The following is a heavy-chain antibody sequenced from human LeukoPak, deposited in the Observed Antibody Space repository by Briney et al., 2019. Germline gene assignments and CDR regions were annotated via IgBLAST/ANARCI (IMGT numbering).Heavy chain of an antibody. CDR1: GYSFTSYW. J-gene: IGHJ4*02. CDR3: AASDLYGSGSYYHFDY. Sequence: GESLNISCKGSGYSFTSYWIGWVRQMPGKGLEWMGIIYPGDSDTRYSPSFQGQVTISADKSISTAYLQWSSLKASDTAMYYCAASDLYGSGSYYHFDYWGQGTLVTVSS. V-gene: IGHV5-51*01. CDR2: IYPGDSDT. D-gene: IGHD3-10*01.